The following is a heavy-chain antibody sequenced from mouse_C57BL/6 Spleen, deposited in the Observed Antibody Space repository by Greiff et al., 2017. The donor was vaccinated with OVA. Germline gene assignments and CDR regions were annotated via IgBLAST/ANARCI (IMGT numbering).Heavy chain of an antibody. CDR2: IDPETGGT. CDR1: GYTFTDYE. D-gene: IGHD1-1*01. CDR3: TRELITTVVVSFDY. J-gene: IGHJ2*01. Sequence: QVQLQQSGAELVRPGASVTLSCKASGYTFTDYEMHWVKQTPVHGLEWIGAIDPETGGTAYNQKFKGKAILTADKSSSTAYMELRSLTSEDSAVYYCTRELITTVVVSFDYWGQGTTLTVSS. V-gene: IGHV1-15*01.